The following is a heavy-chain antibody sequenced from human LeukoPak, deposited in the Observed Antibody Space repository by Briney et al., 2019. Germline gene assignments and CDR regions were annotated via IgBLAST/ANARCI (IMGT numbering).Heavy chain of an antibody. Sequence: ASVKVSCKASGYTFTSYYMHWVRQAPGQGLEWMGIINPSGGSTSYAQKFQGRVTMTSDTSTSTAYMELSSLRSDDTAVFYCATVSVSSSSGFDYWGQGTLVTVSS. CDR2: INPSGGST. J-gene: IGHJ4*02. CDR1: GYTFTSYY. CDR3: ATVSVSSSSGFDY. V-gene: IGHV1-46*01. D-gene: IGHD6-6*01.